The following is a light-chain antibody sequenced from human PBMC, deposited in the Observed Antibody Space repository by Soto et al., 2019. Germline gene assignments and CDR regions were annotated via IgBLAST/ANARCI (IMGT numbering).Light chain of an antibody. J-gene: IGLJ2*01. Sequence: QSVLTQPPSVSGAPGQRVTISCTGSSSNIGAGYDVHWYQQLPGTAPKLLLYGNSNRPSGVPDLFSGSKSGASAVLAITGLQAEDEADYYCQSYDSSLSAVVFGGGTKVTVL. CDR1: SSNIGAGYD. CDR2: GNS. V-gene: IGLV1-40*01. CDR3: QSYDSSLSAVV.